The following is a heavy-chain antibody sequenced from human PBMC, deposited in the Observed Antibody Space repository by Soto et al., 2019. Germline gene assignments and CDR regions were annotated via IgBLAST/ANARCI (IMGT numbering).Heavy chain of an antibody. J-gene: IGHJ4*02. CDR1: GFTFSSYA. V-gene: IGHV3-23*01. CDR2: ISGSGGST. D-gene: IGHD4-17*01. CDR3: VKDMEGYTVTRYGFDY. Sequence: GESLKISCAASGFTFSSYAMSWVRQAPGKGLEWVSAISGSGGSTYYADSVKGRFTISRDNSKNTLYLQMNSLRAEDTAVYYCVKDMEGYTVTRYGFDYWGQGTLVTVSS.